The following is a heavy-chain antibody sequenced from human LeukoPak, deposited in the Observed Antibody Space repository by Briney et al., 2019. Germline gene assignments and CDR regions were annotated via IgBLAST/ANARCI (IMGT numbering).Heavy chain of an antibody. CDR2: INIDGTNT. Sequence: GGPLRLSCDASGFIFRNYWMHWVRQVPRKGLVWVSRINIDGTNTYYADFVKGRFTVSRDNARNTLYLQMNSLRADDTAIYYCLLGCGGDCYGRFDSWGQGALVTVSS. CDR1: GFIFRNYW. D-gene: IGHD2-21*02. J-gene: IGHJ4*02. V-gene: IGHV3-74*01. CDR3: LLGCGGDCYGRFDS.